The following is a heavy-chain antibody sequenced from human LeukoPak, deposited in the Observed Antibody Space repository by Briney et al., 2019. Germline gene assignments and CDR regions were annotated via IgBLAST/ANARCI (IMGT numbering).Heavy chain of an antibody. Sequence: ASVKISCKTSGYSFTRYGINWLRKAPGQRFEWLGWINTRTGDPSYAPAYMGRLLFSLDTSVSTAYLQISSLKSEDSAVYYCTRDVEPGGTFDPWGQGTLVTISS. CDR2: INTRTGDP. J-gene: IGHJ5*02. CDR3: TRDVEPGGTFDP. CDR1: GYSFTRYG. D-gene: IGHD2-15*01. V-gene: IGHV7-4-1*02.